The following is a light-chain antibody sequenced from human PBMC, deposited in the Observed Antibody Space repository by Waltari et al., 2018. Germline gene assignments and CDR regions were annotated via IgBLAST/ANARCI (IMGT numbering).Light chain of an antibody. CDR3: QQYGASPGT. J-gene: IGKJ1*01. V-gene: IGKV3-20*01. CDR1: QSISINY. Sequence: EIVLTQSPGTLSLSPGESATPSCRASQSISINYIAWYQQKPGQAPRLLIVGSSSRATGIPDRFSGSGSGTDFSLTISRLEPEDFAVYYCQQYGASPGTFGQGTKVEIK. CDR2: GSS.